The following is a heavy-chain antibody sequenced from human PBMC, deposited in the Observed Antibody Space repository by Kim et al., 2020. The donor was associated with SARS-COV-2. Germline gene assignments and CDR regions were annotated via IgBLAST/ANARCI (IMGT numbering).Heavy chain of an antibody. CDR2: ISGSGGST. D-gene: IGHD3-10*01. CDR3: EKDLHYYGSGSYYF. J-gene: IGHJ4*02. Sequence: GGSLRLSCAASGFTFSSYAMSWVRQAPGKGLEWVSAISGSGGSTYYADSVKGRFTISRDNSKNTLYLQMNSLRAEDTAVYYCEKDLHYYGSGSYYFWGQGTLVTVSS. V-gene: IGHV3-23*01. CDR1: GFTFSSYA.